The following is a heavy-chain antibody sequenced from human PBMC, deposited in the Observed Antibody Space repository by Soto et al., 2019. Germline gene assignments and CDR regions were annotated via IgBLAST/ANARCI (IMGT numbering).Heavy chain of an antibody. D-gene: IGHD3-22*01. CDR2: IYTGDSDT. CDR3: ARRRGYYDSSGQNWFDP. J-gene: IGHJ5*02. V-gene: IGHV5-51*01. CDR1: GYSFTSYW. Sequence: GESLKISCKGSGYSFTSYWIGWVRQMPGKGLEWMGIIYTGDSDTRYSPSFQGEVTISADKSISTAYLQWSSLKASDAAMYYCARRRGYYDSSGQNWFDPWGQGTLVTVSS.